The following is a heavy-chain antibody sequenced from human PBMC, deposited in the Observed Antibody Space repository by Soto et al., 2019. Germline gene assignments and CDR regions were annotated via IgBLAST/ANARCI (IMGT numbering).Heavy chain of an antibody. V-gene: IGHV3-23*01. CDR3: AKDITTLGPDAFDI. CDR2: ISWSGGSI. J-gene: IGHJ3*02. CDR1: GFTFSSYA. Sequence: GGSLRLSCAASGFTFSSYAMSWVRQAPGKGLEWVSGISWSGGSICYADSVKGRFTISRDNAKNTLYLQMNSLRAEDTALYYCAKDITTLGPDAFDIWGQRTMVTVSS. D-gene: IGHD1-1*01.